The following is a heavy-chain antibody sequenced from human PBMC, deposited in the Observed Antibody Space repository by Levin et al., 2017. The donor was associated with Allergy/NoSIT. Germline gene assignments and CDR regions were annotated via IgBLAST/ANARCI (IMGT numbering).Heavy chain of an antibody. Sequence: PSETLSLTCAVSGFSISSGYYWGWIRQPPGKGLEWIGSIYYTGNTYYNPSLRSRVTISRDTSKNQFSLKLRSLTAEDTAIYYCARTVTSGWYIIWFDPWGQGTPVTVSS. CDR3: ARTVTSGWYIIWFDP. CDR2: IYYTGNT. D-gene: IGHD6-19*01. J-gene: IGHJ5*02. CDR1: GFSISSGYY. V-gene: IGHV4-38-2*01.